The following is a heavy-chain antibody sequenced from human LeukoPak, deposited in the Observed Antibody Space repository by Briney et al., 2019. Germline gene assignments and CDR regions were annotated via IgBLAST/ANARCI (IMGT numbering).Heavy chain of an antibody. CDR3: AVITMVRGVMLHY. CDR2: INPNSGGT. V-gene: IGHV1-2*06. D-gene: IGHD3-10*01. Sequence: VASVKVSCKASGYTFTGYYMHWVRQAPGQGLEWMGRINPNSGGTNYAQKFQGRVNMTRDTSISTAYMELSRLRSDDTAVYYCAVITMVRGVMLHYWGQGTLVTVSS. J-gene: IGHJ4*02. CDR1: GYTFTGYY.